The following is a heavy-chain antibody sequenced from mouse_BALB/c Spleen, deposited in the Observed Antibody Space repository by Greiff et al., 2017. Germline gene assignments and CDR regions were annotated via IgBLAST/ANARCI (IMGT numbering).Heavy chain of an antibody. CDR3: ARFWRGFAY. CDR2: INPSTGYT. V-gene: IGHV1-7*01. CDR1: GYTFTSYW. Sequence: VKLQESGAELAKPGASVKMSCKASGYTFTSYWMHWVKQRPGQGLEWIGYINPSTGYTEYNQKFKDKATLTADKSSSTAYMQLSSLTSEDSAVYYCARFWRGFAYWGQGTLVTVSA. J-gene: IGHJ3*01.